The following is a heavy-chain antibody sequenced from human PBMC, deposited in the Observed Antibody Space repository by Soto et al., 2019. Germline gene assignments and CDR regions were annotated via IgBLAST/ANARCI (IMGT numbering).Heavy chain of an antibody. J-gene: IGHJ4*02. V-gene: IGHV3-21*06. Sequence: GGSLRLSCGASGFTFTRYSMNWVRQAPGKGLEWVSSISSTTNYIYYGDSMKGRFTISRDNAKNSLYLEMNSLRAEDTAVYYCARESEDLTSNFDYWGQGTLVTVSS. CDR1: GFTFTRYS. CDR2: ISSTTNYI. CDR3: ARESEDLTSNFDY.